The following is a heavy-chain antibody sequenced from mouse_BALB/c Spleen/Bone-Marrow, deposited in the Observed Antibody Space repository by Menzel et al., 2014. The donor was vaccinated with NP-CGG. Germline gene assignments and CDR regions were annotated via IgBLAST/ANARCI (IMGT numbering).Heavy chain of an antibody. Sequence: QVQLKESGAELVRPGSSVKISCKASGYAFSSYWMNWVKQRPGQGLEWIGQIYPGDGDTNYNGKFKGKATLTADESSSTAYMQLSSLTSEDSAVYFCARRGYYYGSSYVDYWGQGTTLTVSS. J-gene: IGHJ2*01. CDR2: IYPGDGDT. CDR3: ARRGYYYGSSYVDY. CDR1: GYAFSSYW. V-gene: IGHV1-80*01. D-gene: IGHD1-1*01.